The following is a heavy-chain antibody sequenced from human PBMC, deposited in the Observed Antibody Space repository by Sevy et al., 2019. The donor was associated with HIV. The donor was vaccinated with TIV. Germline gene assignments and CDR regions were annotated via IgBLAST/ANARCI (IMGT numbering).Heavy chain of an antibody. CDR1: GGSVSSYF. Sequence: SETLSLTCTVSGGSVSSYFWSWIRQPPGKGLEWIGYIYYSGSTDYNPPHQSRVTISLDTSKNQFSLKLSSVTAADTAVYYCARESPYIAAAGKYYYYNGMDVWGQGTTVTVSS. D-gene: IGHD6-13*01. V-gene: IGHV4-59*02. CDR2: IYYSGST. CDR3: ARESPYIAAAGKYYYYNGMDV. J-gene: IGHJ6*02.